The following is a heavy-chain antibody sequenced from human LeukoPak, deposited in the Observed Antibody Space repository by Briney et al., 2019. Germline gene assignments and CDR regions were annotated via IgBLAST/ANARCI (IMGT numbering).Heavy chain of an antibody. Sequence: PGRSLRLSCAASEFSFSSYTMDWVRQAPGKGLEWVAVISGDGRTTFYADSLKGRFTISRDNSKNTLFLQMNSLRPEDTALYFCAREKRSPGIAGADAFDAWGQGTMVTVSS. V-gene: IGHV3-30*04. D-gene: IGHD1-26*01. J-gene: IGHJ3*01. CDR2: ISGDGRTT. CDR3: AREKRSPGIAGADAFDA. CDR1: EFSFSSYT.